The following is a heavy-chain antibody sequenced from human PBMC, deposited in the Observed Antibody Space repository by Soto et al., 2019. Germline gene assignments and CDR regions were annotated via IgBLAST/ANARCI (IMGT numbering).Heavy chain of an antibody. CDR3: ASEWYDILTKWFDP. D-gene: IGHD3-9*01. J-gene: IGHJ5*02. CDR1: GYPFTSYG. CDR2: ISAYNGNT. Sequence: QVQLVQSGAEVKKPGASVKVSCKASGYPFTSYGISWVRQAPGQGLEWMGWISAYNGNTNYAQKLQGRVTMTTYTSTSRAYMELRSLGSDYTAMYYCASEWYDILTKWFDPWGQGHLVTVSS. V-gene: IGHV1-18*01.